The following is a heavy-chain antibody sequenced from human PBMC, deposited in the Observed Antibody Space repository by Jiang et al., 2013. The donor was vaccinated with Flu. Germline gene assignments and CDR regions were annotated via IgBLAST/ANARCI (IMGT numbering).Heavy chain of an antibody. D-gene: IGHD4-17*01. V-gene: IGHV2-70*01. CDR3: ARYYGDYEEMRFDP. J-gene: IGHJ5*02. CDR1: GFSLSTSGMC. CDR2: IDWDDDK. Sequence: KPTQTLTLTCTFSGFSLSTSGMCVSWIRQPPGKALEWLALIDWDDDKYYSTSLKTRLTISKDTSKNQVVLTMTNMDPVDTATYYCARYYGDYEEMRFDPWGQGTLVTVSS.